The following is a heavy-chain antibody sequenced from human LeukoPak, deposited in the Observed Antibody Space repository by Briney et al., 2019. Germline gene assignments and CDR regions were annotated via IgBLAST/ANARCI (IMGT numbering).Heavy chain of an antibody. Sequence: TSETLSLTCTVSGGSISSFYWSWIRQPPGKGLEWIGYIHYSGSTNYNPSLKSRVTISVDTSKNQFSLNLSSVTAADTAAYYCARDNYYGSGSPRYYYYYMDVWGKGTTVTVSS. J-gene: IGHJ6*03. D-gene: IGHD3-10*01. CDR2: IHYSGST. CDR3: ARDNYYGSGSPRYYYYYMDV. CDR1: GGSISSFY. V-gene: IGHV4-59*01.